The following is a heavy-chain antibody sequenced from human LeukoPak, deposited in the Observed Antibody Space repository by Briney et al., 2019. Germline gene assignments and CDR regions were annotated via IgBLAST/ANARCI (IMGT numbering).Heavy chain of an antibody. V-gene: IGHV3-23*01. CDR3: AKVPSSGWSWYWFDP. Sequence: GGSLRLSCAASGFTFSSCAMSWVRQAPGKGLEWVSAISGSGGSTYYADSVKGRFTISRDNSKNTLYLQMNSLRAEDTAVYYCAKVPSSGWSWYWFDPWGQGTLVTVSS. CDR2: ISGSGGST. CDR1: GFTFSSCA. J-gene: IGHJ5*02. D-gene: IGHD6-19*01.